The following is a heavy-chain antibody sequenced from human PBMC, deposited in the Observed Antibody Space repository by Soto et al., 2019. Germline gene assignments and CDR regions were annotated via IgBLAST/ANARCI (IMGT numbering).Heavy chain of an antibody. CDR1: GFTFSSYA. V-gene: IGHV3-23*01. Sequence: GGSLRLSCAASGFTFSSYAMSWVRQAPGKGLEWVSAISGSGGSTYYADSVKGRFTISRDNSKNTLYLQMNSLRAEDTAVYYCAKVIGRGPPRNCSLDYWGQGTLVTVSS. J-gene: IGHJ4*02. D-gene: IGHD2-15*01. CDR3: AKVIGRGPPRNCSLDY. CDR2: ISGSGGST.